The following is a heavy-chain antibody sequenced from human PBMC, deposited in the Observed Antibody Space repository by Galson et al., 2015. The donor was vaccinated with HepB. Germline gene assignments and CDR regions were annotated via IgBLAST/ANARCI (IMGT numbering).Heavy chain of an antibody. CDR3: ARDSRLDLRLNNYFSYGMDV. CDR1: GYSFSNYG. Sequence: SVKVSCKASGYSFSNYGLSWIRQAPGPGLEWLGWISGYDHSTDCAHEFQGRVTMTADASTGTAYLELRNLGSDDTAVYFCARDSRLDLRLNNYFSYGMDVWGQGSAVTVSS. CDR2: ISGYDHST. V-gene: IGHV1-18*01. D-gene: IGHD1-1*01. J-gene: IGHJ6*02.